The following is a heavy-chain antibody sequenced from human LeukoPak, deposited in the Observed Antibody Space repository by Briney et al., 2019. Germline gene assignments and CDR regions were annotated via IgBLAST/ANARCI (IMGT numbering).Heavy chain of an antibody. CDR1: GVSIRSYS. J-gene: IGHJ4*02. D-gene: IGHD2-15*01. V-gene: IGHV4-4*07. Sequence: SETLSLTCSVSGVSIRSYSWSWIRQPSGKRLEWIGRIQTSGSTNYNPSLRSRVTMSVDTSKNQFSLKLSSVTAADTAVYYCAREEEGDYSDYFDYWGQGTLVTVSS. CDR3: AREEEGDYSDYFDY. CDR2: IQTSGST.